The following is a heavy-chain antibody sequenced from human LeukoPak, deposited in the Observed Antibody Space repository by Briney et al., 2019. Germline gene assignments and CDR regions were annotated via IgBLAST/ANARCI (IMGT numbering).Heavy chain of an antibody. CDR3: ARTRYYYNSRSYGAPYYFDY. D-gene: IGHD3-10*01. CDR2: IKTDGSQI. V-gene: IGHV3-7*01. Sequence: RAGGSLRLSCVASGFTFSSYWMTWVRQAPGKGLEWVANIKTDGSQIYYVDSVKGRFTISRDNAKNSLYLQMNSLRAEDTAVYYCARTRYYYNSRSYGAPYYFDYWGQGTLVTVSS. J-gene: IGHJ4*02. CDR1: GFTFSSYW.